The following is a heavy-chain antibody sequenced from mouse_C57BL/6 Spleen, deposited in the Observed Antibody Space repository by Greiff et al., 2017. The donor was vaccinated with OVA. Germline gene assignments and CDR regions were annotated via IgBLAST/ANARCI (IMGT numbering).Heavy chain of an antibody. D-gene: IGHD1-1*01. CDR2: IDPEDGDT. CDR1: GFNIKDYY. Sequence: VHVKQSGAELVRPGASVKLSCTASGFNIKDYYMHWVKQRPEQGLEWIGRIDPEDGDTEYAPKFQGKATMTADTSSNTAYLQLSSLTSEDTAVYYCTTPGSSLLYFDYWGQGTTLTVSS. J-gene: IGHJ2*01. V-gene: IGHV14-1*01. CDR3: TTPGSSLLYFDY.